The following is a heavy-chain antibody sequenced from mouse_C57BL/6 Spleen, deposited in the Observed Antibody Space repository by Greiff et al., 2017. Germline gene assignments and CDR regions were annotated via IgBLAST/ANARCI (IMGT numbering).Heavy chain of an antibody. CDR1: GFSLTSYG. CDR3: AKGYYSNYNYAMDY. Sequence: VKLVESGPGLVQPSQSLSITSTASGFSLTSYGVHWVRQSPGKGLEWLGVIWSGGSTDYNAAFLSRLSISKDNSESQVFFKMNSLQADDTAIYYCAKGYYSNYNYAMDYWGQGASVTVSS. CDR2: IWSGGST. D-gene: IGHD2-5*01. J-gene: IGHJ4*01. V-gene: IGHV2-2*01.